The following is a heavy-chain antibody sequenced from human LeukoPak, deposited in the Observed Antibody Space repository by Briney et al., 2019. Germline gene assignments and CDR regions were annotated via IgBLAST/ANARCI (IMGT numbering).Heavy chain of an antibody. V-gene: IGHV3-69-1*01. D-gene: IGHD3-3*01. J-gene: IGHJ3*01. CDR1: GFTFSAHS. Sequence: GGSLRLSCAGSGFTFSAHSMNWVRQAPGRPPEWLSYISSTGSVYYAPSVQGRFAISRDNARDSLFLQMSGLRGGDTAVYYCARGFWSGPSGWGVAFDLWGQGIMVTVSS. CDR2: ISSTGSV. CDR3: ARGFWSGPSGWGVAFDL.